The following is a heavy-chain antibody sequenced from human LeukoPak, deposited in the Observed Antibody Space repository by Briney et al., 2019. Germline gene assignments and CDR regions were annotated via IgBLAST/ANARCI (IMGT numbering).Heavy chain of an antibody. Sequence: GGSLRLSCAASGFTFSSYSMHWVRQAPGKGLEYVSAISSNGGNTYYANSVKGRFTISRDNSKNTLYLQMGSLRAEDMAVYYCARVAARVPLDYWGQGTLVTVSS. J-gene: IGHJ4*02. V-gene: IGHV3-64*01. CDR2: ISSNGGNT. CDR3: ARVAARVPLDY. CDR1: GFTFSSYS. D-gene: IGHD2-15*01.